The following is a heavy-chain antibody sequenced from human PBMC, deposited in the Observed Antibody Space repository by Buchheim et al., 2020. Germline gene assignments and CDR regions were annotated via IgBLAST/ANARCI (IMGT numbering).Heavy chain of an antibody. Sequence: QVQLQESGPGLVKPSGTLSLTCAVSGGAISSTTWWAWVRQPPGKGLEWIGEIFQSGSTNYNPSLKSRVTISVDKSKNQFSLKLNSVTAADTAMYYCARGGSDYGNFYYAMDVWGQGTT. D-gene: IGHD4-17*01. V-gene: IGHV4-4*02. CDR3: ARGGSDYGNFYYAMDV. CDR2: IFQSGST. CDR1: GGAISSTTW. J-gene: IGHJ6*02.